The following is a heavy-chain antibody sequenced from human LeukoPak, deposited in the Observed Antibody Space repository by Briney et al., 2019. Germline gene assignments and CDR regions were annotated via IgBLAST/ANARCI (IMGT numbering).Heavy chain of an antibody. V-gene: IGHV4-59*01. Sequence: SETLSLTCTVSGGSISSYYWSWIRLPPGKGLEWIGYIYYTGATYYNPSLKSRVTISLDTSKNQFSLKLSSVTAGDAAVYYCARAGYSYGTGYYFDYWGQGALVTVSS. CDR1: GGSISSYY. CDR3: ARAGYSYGTGYYFDY. D-gene: IGHD5-18*01. J-gene: IGHJ4*02. CDR2: IYYTGAT.